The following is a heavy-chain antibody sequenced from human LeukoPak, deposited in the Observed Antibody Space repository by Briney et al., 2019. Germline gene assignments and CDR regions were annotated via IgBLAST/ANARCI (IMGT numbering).Heavy chain of an antibody. Sequence: ASVKVSCKASGYTFTCYYMHWVRQAPGQGLEWMGWINPNSGGTNYAQKFQGRVTMTRDTSISTAYMELSRLRSDDTAVYYCARDNQDSSSWYTFGWFDPWGQGTLVTVSS. CDR3: ARDNQDSSSWYTFGWFDP. CDR1: GYTFTCYY. J-gene: IGHJ5*02. CDR2: INPNSGGT. D-gene: IGHD6-13*01. V-gene: IGHV1-2*02.